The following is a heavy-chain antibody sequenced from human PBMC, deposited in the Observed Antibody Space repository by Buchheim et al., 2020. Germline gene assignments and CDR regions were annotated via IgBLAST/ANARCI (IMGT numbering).Heavy chain of an antibody. CDR2: IYYSGST. CDR1: GGSISSYY. D-gene: IGHD6-13*01. CDR3: ARDRYSSSWHREFDY. J-gene: IGHJ4*02. Sequence: QVQLQESGPGLVKPSETLSLTCTVSGGSISSYYWSWIRQPPGKGLEWIGYIYYSGSTNYNPSLKSRVTISVDTSKNQFSLKLSSVTAADTAVYYCARDRYSSSWHREFDYWGQGTL. V-gene: IGHV4-59*01.